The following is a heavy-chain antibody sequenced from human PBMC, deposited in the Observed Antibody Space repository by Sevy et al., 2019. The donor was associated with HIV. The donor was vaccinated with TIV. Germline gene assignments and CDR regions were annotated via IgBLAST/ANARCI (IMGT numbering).Heavy chain of an antibody. CDR1: GGTFSSYA. CDR2: IIPIFGTA. Sequence: ASVKVSCKASGGTFSSYAISWVRQAPGQGLEWMGGIIPIFGTANYAQKFQGRVTITADESTSTAYMELSSLRSEDTAVYYCARDQVSGYDYRWENCYYYGMDVWGQGTTVTVSS. CDR3: ARDQVSGYDYRWENCYYYGMDV. J-gene: IGHJ6*02. D-gene: IGHD5-12*01. V-gene: IGHV1-69*13.